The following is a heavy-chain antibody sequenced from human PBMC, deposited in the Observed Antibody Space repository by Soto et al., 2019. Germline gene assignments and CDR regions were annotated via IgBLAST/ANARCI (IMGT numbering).Heavy chain of an antibody. CDR2: IHYSGST. CDR1: GCSISSYY. D-gene: IGHD3-22*01. V-gene: IGHV4-59*01. CDR3: GRGYYDSSGYYTQYFHH. J-gene: IGHJ1*01. Sequence: PSETLSLTCTVSGCSISSYYWNWIRQPPGKGLECIGYIHYSGSTNYNPSLKSRVTISVDTSTNQFFLRLSYGTAADTAVDYCGRGYYDSSGYYTQYFHHWGQGTLVTVSS.